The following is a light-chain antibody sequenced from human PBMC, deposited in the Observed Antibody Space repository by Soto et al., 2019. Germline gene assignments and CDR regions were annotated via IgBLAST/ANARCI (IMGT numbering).Light chain of an antibody. V-gene: IGLV1-40*01. J-gene: IGLJ1*01. CDR2: TNT. Sequence: QSVLTQPPSVSGAPGQRVTISCTGGSSNFGAGYDVHWYQQLPGTAPKLLIHTNTNRPSGVPDRFSGSKSDTSASLAITGLQAEDEADYYCQAYDSSLSRYVFGTGPKLTVL. CDR1: SSNFGAGYD. CDR3: QAYDSSLSRYV.